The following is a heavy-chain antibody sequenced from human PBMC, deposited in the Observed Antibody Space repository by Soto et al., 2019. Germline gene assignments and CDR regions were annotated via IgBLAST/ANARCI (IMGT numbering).Heavy chain of an antibody. D-gene: IGHD2-15*01. J-gene: IGHJ4*02. CDR1: GFTFSSYA. Sequence: GGSLRLSCAASGFTFSSYAMSWVRQAPGKGLEWVSAISGSGGSTYYADSVKGRFTISRDNSKNTLYLQMNSLRAEDTAVYYCAKSFVVRGTRYCSGGSCSLDYWGQGTLVTVSS. CDR3: AKSFVVRGTRYCSGGSCSLDY. V-gene: IGHV3-23*01. CDR2: ISGSGGST.